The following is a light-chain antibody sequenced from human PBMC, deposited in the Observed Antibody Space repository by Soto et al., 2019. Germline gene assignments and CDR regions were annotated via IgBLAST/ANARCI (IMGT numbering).Light chain of an antibody. J-gene: IGLJ3*02. Sequence: QAVVTQPPSASGTPGQRVTISCSGSSSNIGSNIVNWYQQLPGTAPKLLIYSNNQRPSGVPDRFSGSKSGTSASLAISGLQSEDEADYYCSSYTSSSSWVFGGGTKLTVL. V-gene: IGLV1-44*01. CDR3: SSYTSSSSWV. CDR2: SNN. CDR1: SSNIGSNI.